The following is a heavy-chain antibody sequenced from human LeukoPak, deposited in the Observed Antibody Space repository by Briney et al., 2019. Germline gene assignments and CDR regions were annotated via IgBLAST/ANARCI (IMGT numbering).Heavy chain of an antibody. D-gene: IGHD5-18*01. J-gene: IGHJ4*02. CDR2: ISGSGGST. V-gene: IGHV3-23*01. CDR3: ARRGYSYGSLDY. Sequence: GGSLRLSCADSGFTFSSYAMNWVRQAPGKGLEWVSVISGSGGSTYYADSVKGRFTISRDNSKNTLYLQMNSLRAEDTAVYYCARRGYSYGSLDYWGQGPLVTVS. CDR1: GFTFSSYA.